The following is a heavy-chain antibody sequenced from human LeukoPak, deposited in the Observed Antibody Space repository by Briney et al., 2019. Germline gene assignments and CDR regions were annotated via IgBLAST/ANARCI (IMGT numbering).Heavy chain of an antibody. CDR2: IRYGGSNK. V-gene: IGHV3-30*02. J-gene: IGHJ4*02. D-gene: IGHD2-2*02. CDR3: AKVGVPAAILGC. Sequence: GGSLRLSCAASGFTFSSYGMHWVRQAPGKGLEWVAFIRYGGSNKYYADSVKGRFTISRDNSKNTLYLQMNSLRAEDTAVYYCAKVGVPAAILGCWGQGTLVTVSS. CDR1: GFTFSSYG.